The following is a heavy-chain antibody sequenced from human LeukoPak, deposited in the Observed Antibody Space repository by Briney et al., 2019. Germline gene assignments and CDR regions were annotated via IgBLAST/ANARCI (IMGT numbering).Heavy chain of an antibody. CDR2: ISYDGSNK. CDR3: AKGKKGLLFVRGVDFDY. CDR1: GFTFSSYA. J-gene: IGHJ4*02. Sequence: PGGSLRLSCAASGFTFSSYAMHWVRQAPGKGLEWVAVISYDGSNKYYADSVKGRFTISRDNSKNMLYLQMNSLRAEDTAVYYCAKGKKGLLFVRGVDFDYWGQGTLVTVSS. V-gene: IGHV3-30*04. D-gene: IGHD3-10*01.